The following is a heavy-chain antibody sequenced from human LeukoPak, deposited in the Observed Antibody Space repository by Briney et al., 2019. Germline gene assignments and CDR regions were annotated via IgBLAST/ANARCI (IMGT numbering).Heavy chain of an antibody. D-gene: IGHD1-26*01. CDR3: ARPGISGSYFY. V-gene: IGHV3-7*01. Sequence: GGSLRLSCAASGFAFSSYWMSWVRQAPGKGLEWVANIKQDGSEKYYVDSVKGRFTISRDNAKNSLYLQMESLRAEDTAVYYCARPGISGSYFYWGQGTLVTVSS. CDR1: GFAFSSYW. CDR2: IKQDGSEK. J-gene: IGHJ4*02.